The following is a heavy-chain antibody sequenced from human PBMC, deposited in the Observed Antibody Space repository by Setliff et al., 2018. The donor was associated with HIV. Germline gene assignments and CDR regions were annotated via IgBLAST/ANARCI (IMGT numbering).Heavy chain of an antibody. CDR3: TRRFEKWLAFDY. Sequence: SETLSLTCTVSGDSISSSSYYWSWIRQPAGKGLEWIGRTYTGGGTDYNPSLRSRVSISVDTSTNQFSLSLASVTAADTAVYYCTRRFEKWLAFDYWGQGTLVTVSS. D-gene: IGHD6-19*01. J-gene: IGHJ4*02. V-gene: IGHV4-61*02. CDR1: GDSISSSSYY. CDR2: TYTGGGT.